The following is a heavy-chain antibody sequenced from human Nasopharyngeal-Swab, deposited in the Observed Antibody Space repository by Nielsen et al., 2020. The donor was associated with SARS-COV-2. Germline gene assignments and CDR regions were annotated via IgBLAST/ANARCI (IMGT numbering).Heavy chain of an antibody. CDR2: IIPSFGTA. V-gene: IGHV1-69*13. CDR3: ARNPVDYDYVWGSYRYRTFDY. Sequence: SVNVSCKASGGTFNNYVISWVRQAPGQGLEWMGGIIPSFGTANHALKFQGRVTITADESTRTAYMELSSLRSEDTAVYYCARNPVDYDYVWGSYRYRTFDYGGQGTLVTVS. CDR1: GGTFNNYV. D-gene: IGHD3-16*02. J-gene: IGHJ4*02.